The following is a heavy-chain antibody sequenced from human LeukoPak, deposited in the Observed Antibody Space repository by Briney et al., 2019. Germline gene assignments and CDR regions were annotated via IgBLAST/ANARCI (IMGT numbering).Heavy chain of an antibody. D-gene: IGHD1-1*01. CDR1: GFTFNNYA. Sequence: GGSLRLSCAASGFTFNNYAMSWVRQAPGKGLEWVSAIGDNGGDTKYADSMKGRFTISRDNSRNTLYLQLNSLRVEDTAIYYCGRDWKLDYWGQGTLVTVSS. J-gene: IGHJ4*02. CDR2: IGDNGGDT. CDR3: GRDWKLDY. V-gene: IGHV3-23*01.